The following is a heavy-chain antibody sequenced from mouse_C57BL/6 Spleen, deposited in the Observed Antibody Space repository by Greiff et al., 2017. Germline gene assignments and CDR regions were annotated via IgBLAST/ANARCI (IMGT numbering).Heavy chain of an antibody. CDR3: ARGGSSGSPYYAMDY. CDR2: IDPSDSYT. Sequence: QVQLKQPGAELVKPGASVKLSCKASGYTFTSYWMQWVKQRPGQGLEWIGEIDPSDSYTNYNQKFKGKATLTVDTSSSTAYMQLSSLTSEDSAVYYCARGGSSGSPYYAMDYWGQGTSVTVSS. V-gene: IGHV1-50*01. J-gene: IGHJ4*01. D-gene: IGHD3-2*02. CDR1: GYTFTSYW.